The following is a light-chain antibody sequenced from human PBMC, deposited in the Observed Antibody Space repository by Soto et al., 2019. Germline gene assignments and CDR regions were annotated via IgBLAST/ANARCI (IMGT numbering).Light chain of an antibody. Sequence: EIVLTQSPGTLSLSPGERATLSCRASQSVSSSYLAWYQRKPGQAPRLLTYGASSRATGIPDRFSGGGSGTDFTLTISSLQPEDFATYYCQQSYSIPWTFGQGTKVDIK. CDR2: GAS. CDR3: QQSYSIPWT. J-gene: IGKJ1*01. V-gene: IGKV3-20*01. CDR1: QSVSSSY.